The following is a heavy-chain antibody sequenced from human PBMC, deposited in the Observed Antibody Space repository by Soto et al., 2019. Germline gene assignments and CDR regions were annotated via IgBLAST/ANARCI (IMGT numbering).Heavy chain of an antibody. D-gene: IGHD3-10*01. V-gene: IGHV4-4*02. Sequence: SETLSLTCAVSGGSISMNWWSWVRQPPGKGLEWIGEIYHSGSTNYNPSLKSRVTISVDKSKNQFSLKLSSVTAADTAVYYCARVVQGIDYWGQGTRVTVSS. CDR1: GGSISMNW. J-gene: IGHJ4*02. CDR3: ARVVQGIDY. CDR2: IYHSGST.